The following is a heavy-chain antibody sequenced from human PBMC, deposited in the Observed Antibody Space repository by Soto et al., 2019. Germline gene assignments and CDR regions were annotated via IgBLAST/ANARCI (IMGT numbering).Heavy chain of an antibody. D-gene: IGHD6-13*01. J-gene: IGHJ4*02. Sequence: EVQLLESGGGLVQPGGSLRLSCAASGFTFSSYAMSWVRQAPGKGLEWVSAISGSGVSTYYADSVKGRFTISRDNSRNTLYLQMNSLRAEDTAVYYCAKEHHYSSSWSEFDYWGQGTLVTVSS. CDR1: GFTFSSYA. CDR2: ISGSGVST. CDR3: AKEHHYSSSWSEFDY. V-gene: IGHV3-23*01.